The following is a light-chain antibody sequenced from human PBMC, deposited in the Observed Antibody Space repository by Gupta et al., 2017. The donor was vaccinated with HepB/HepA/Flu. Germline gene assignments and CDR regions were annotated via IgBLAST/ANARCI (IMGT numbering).Light chain of an antibody. J-gene: IGKJ2*01. CDR2: KAS. V-gene: IGKV1-5*03. CDR3: QQYNSYYT. Sequence: DIQMTQSPSNLSASVGDRVTITCRASQSISSWLAWYQQKPGKAPKLLIYKASSVESGVPSRFSGSGYGTEFTLTSSSRQHDDFANYYCQQYNSYYTFGQGTKLEIK. CDR1: QSISSW.